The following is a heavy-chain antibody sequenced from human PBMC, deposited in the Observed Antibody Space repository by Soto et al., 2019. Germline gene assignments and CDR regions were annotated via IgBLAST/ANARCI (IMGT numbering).Heavy chain of an antibody. CDR2: ISSRSDI. D-gene: IGHD1-26*01. J-gene: IGHJ6*02. Sequence: PGGSLRLSCVGSGFTFSTYSINWVRQAPGKGLEWVSSISSRSDIYYADSVKGRFTISRDNSKNTLYLQMDNLRAEDTAHYFCANGPVVGANYKYYDMDVWGRGTTVTVSS. CDR1: GFTFSTYS. V-gene: IGHV3-21*04. CDR3: ANGPVVGANYKYYDMDV.